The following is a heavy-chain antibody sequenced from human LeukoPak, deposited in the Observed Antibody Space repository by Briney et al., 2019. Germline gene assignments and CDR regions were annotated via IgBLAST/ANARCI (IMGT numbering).Heavy chain of an antibody. D-gene: IGHD6-13*01. J-gene: IGHJ4*02. V-gene: IGHV4-59*08. Sequence: SETLSLTCTVSGASISSNYWSWIRQPPGKGLEWIGYIYYSGSTNYNPSLKSRVTISVDTSKNQFSLKLSSVTAADTAVYYCARHRYSSSSNYFDYWSQGTLVTVSS. CDR3: ARHRYSSSSNYFDY. CDR2: IYYSGST. CDR1: GASISSNY.